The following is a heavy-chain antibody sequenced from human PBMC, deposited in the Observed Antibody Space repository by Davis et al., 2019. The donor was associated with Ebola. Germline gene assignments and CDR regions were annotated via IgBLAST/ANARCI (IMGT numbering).Heavy chain of an antibody. V-gene: IGHV1-46*03. CDR1: GYRFMSFG. CDR2: INPNDGRT. CDR3: TTPGGQDSGYDVFDI. D-gene: IGHD5-12*01. Sequence: ASVKVSCKASGYRFMSFGISWVRQAPGQGLEWMGMINPNDGRTIYAQKFQGRVTVTRDTSTTTVYMDLSSLRSEDTALYYCTTPGGQDSGYDVFDIWGQGTMVTVSS. J-gene: IGHJ3*02.